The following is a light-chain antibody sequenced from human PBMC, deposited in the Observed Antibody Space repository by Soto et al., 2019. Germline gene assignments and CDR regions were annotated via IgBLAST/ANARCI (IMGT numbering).Light chain of an antibody. Sequence: QSVLTQPPPVSGAPGQRVTISCTGTSSNIGAGYDVHWYQQFPGTAPKLLIYGNRNRPSGVPDRFSGSKSGTSASLAITGLQAEDEATYYCQSFYSSLSGSGVFGTGPKVTVL. V-gene: IGLV1-40*01. CDR2: GNR. CDR1: SSNIGAGYD. CDR3: QSFYSSLSGSGV. J-gene: IGLJ1*01.